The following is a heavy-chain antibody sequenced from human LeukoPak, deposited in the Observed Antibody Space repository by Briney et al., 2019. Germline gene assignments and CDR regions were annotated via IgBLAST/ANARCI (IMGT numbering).Heavy chain of an antibody. J-gene: IGHJ3*02. V-gene: IGHV1-24*01. CDR2: FDPEDGET. Sequence: GASVKVSCKVSGYTLTELSMHWVRQAPGKGLEWMGGFDPEDGETIYAQKFQGRVTMTEDTSTDTAYMELSSLRSEDTAVYYYATAHCSSTSCYKGDAFDIWGQGTMVTVSS. D-gene: IGHD2-2*02. CDR1: GYTLTELS. CDR3: ATAHCSSTSCYKGDAFDI.